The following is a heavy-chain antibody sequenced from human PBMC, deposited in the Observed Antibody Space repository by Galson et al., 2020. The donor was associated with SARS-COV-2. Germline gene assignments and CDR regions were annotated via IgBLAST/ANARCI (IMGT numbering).Heavy chain of an antibody. J-gene: IGHJ6*02. D-gene: IGHD3-10*01. Sequence: ASVKVSCKASGYTFTNYYMHWVRQAPGQGLEWMGIIDPSGGTTTYAQKFQGRVTMTRDTSTSTVYMELTSLTSEDTAVYYCARDTVKASYPYYDMGVWGQGTTVTVSS. CDR3: ARDTVKASYPYYDMGV. CDR2: IDPSGGTT. V-gene: IGHV1-46*01. CDR1: GYTFTNYY.